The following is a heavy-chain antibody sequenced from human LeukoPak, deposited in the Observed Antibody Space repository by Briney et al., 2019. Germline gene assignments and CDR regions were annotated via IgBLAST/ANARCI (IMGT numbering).Heavy chain of an antibody. D-gene: IGHD2/OR15-2a*01. J-gene: IGHJ4*02. CDR1: GFTFSSYS. Sequence: GGSLRLSCAASGFTFSSYSMNWVRQAPGKGLEWVSSISSSSSYIYYTDSVKGRFTISRDNAKNSLYLQMNSLRAEDTAVYYCARAKPPRWTPFSDYWGQGTLVTVSS. V-gene: IGHV3-21*01. CDR3: ARAKPPRWTPFSDY. CDR2: ISSSSSYI.